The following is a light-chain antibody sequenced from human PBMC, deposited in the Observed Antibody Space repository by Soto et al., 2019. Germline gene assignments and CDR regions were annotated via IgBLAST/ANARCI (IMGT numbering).Light chain of an antibody. CDR2: SNN. V-gene: IGLV1-47*02. Sequence: VLTQPPSASGTPGQRVTISCSGSSSNIGSNYVYWYQQLPGTAPKLLIYSNNQRPSGVPDRFSGSKSGTSASLAISGLRSEDEADYYCAAWDDSLRGVFGGGTKLTVL. CDR3: AAWDDSLRGV. CDR1: SSNIGSNY. J-gene: IGLJ3*02.